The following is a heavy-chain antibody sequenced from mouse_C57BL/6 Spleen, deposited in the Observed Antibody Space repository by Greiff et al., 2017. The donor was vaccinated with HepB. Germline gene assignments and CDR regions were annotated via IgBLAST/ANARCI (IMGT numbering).Heavy chain of an antibody. Sequence: EVQLQESGAELVRPGASVKLSCTASGFNIKDDYMHWVKQRPEQGLEWIGWIDPENGDTEYASKFQGKATITADTSSNTAYLQLSSLTSEDTAVYYCTFYGNAMDYWGQGTSVTVSS. CDR3: TFYGNAMDY. V-gene: IGHV14-4*01. CDR1: GFNIKDDY. D-gene: IGHD1-1*01. J-gene: IGHJ4*01. CDR2: IDPENGDT.